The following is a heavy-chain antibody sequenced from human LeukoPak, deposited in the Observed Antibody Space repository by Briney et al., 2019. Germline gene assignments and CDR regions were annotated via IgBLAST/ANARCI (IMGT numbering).Heavy chain of an antibody. J-gene: IGHJ2*01. V-gene: IGHV4-4*07. D-gene: IGHD5-18*01. CDR3: ARDTAMAPYWYFDL. CDR2: IYTSGST. Sequence: SETLSLTCTVSGGSISSYYWSWIRQPAGKGLEWIGRIYTSGSTNYNPSLKSRVTMSVDTSKNQFSLKLSSVTAADTAVYYCARDTAMAPYWYFDLWGRGTLVTVSS. CDR1: GGSISSYY.